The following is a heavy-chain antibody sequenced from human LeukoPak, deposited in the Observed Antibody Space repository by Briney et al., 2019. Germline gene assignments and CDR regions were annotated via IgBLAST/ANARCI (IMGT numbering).Heavy chain of an antibody. J-gene: IGHJ3*02. CDR3: ARRVRYDPKDAFDI. V-gene: IGHV4-39*01. D-gene: IGHD3-3*01. Sequence: SETLSLTCTVSGGSISSSSYYWGWIRQPPGKGLEWIGSIYYSGSTYYNPSLKSRVTISVDTSKNQFSLKLSSVTAADTAVYYCARRVRYDPKDAFDIWGQGTMVTVSS. CDR2: IYYSGST. CDR1: GGSISSSSYY.